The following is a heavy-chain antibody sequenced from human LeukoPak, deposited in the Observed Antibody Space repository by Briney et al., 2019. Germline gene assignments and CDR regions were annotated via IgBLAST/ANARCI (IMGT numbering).Heavy chain of an antibody. Sequence: GGSLRLSCAASGFTFSSYAMSWVRQAPGKGLEWVSAISGSGGSTYYADSVKGRFTISRDNPKNTLYLQMNSLRAEDTAVYYCAKAITTGNDQGIDYWGQGTLVTVSS. J-gene: IGHJ4*02. D-gene: IGHD1-1*01. CDR2: ISGSGGST. V-gene: IGHV3-23*01. CDR1: GFTFSSYA. CDR3: AKAITTGNDQGIDY.